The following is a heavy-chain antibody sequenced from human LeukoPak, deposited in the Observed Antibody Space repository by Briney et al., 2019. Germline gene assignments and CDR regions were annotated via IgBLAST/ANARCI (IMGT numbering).Heavy chain of an antibody. Sequence: ASVKISCKASGYTFTSYDINWVRQATGQGLEWMGWMNPNSGNTGYAQKFQGRVTMTRNTSISTAYMELSSLRSEDTAVYYCARWGNGYNFPKSRYYYGMDVWGQGTTVTVSS. CDR3: ARWGNGYNFPKSRYYYGMDV. J-gene: IGHJ6*02. CDR2: MNPNSGNT. CDR1: GYTFTSYD. D-gene: IGHD5-24*01. V-gene: IGHV1-8*01.